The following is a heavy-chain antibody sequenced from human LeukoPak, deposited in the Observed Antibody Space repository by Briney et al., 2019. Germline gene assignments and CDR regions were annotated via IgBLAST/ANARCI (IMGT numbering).Heavy chain of an antibody. J-gene: IGHJ6*02. CDR1: GFTFSSYG. V-gene: IGHV3-33*01. Sequence: GGSLRLSCAASGFTFSSYGMHWVRQAPGKGLEWVAVIWSDGSSKHYADSVKGRFTISRDNSKNTLYLQMNSLRAEDTAVYYCARGGAVGYCSGGSCYSGEDYYYYGMDVWGQGTTVTVSS. CDR2: IWSDGSSK. CDR3: ARGGAVGYCSGGSCYSGEDYYYYGMDV. D-gene: IGHD2-15*01.